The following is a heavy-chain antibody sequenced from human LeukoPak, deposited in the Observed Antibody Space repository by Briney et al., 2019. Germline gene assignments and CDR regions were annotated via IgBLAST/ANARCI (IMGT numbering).Heavy chain of an antibody. CDR1: GGSISNYY. J-gene: IGHJ4*02. V-gene: IGHV4-59*01. CDR2: IYYSGST. D-gene: IGHD2/OR15-2a*01. Sequence: SETLSLTCTVSGGSISNYYWSWIRQPPGKGLEWIGYIYYSGSTNYNPSLKSRVTISVDTSKNQFSLKLSSVTAADTAVYYCARGGGNRFNPFDYWGQGTLVTVSS. CDR3: ARGGGNRFNPFDY.